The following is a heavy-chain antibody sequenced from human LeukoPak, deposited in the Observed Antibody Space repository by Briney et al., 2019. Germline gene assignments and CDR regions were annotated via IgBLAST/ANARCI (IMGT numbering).Heavy chain of an antibody. CDR3: AKDGLYSSLTNWFDP. Sequence: GGSLRLSCAASGFTLSSYGMHWVRQAPGKGLEWVAFIRYDGSNKYYADSVKGRFTISRDNSKNTLYLQMNSLRAEDTAVYYCAKDGLYSSLTNWFDPWGQGTLVTVSS. J-gene: IGHJ5*02. CDR2: IRYDGSNK. D-gene: IGHD6-19*01. V-gene: IGHV3-30*02. CDR1: GFTLSSYG.